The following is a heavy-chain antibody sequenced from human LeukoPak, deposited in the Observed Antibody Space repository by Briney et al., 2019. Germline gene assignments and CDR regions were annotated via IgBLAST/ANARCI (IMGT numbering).Heavy chain of an antibody. J-gene: IGHJ4*02. Sequence: SETLSLTCTVSGGSISNYYWSWIRQPPGKGLEWIGYIYYSGSTNYNPSLKSRVTISVDTSRNQFSLKLSSVTAADTAVYYCARVKGYSYGLYYFDYWGQGTLVTVSS. D-gene: IGHD5-18*01. CDR2: IYYSGST. CDR3: ARVKGYSYGLYYFDY. CDR1: GGSISNYY. V-gene: IGHV4-59*01.